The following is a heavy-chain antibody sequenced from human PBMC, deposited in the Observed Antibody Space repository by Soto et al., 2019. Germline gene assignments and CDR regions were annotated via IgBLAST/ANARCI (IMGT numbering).Heavy chain of an antibody. CDR3: ARDGDNDANALDY. Sequence: GGSLRLSCAASGFTFSKYGMHWVRQAPGKGLEWVALIWNDGIRKVYVDSVKGRFTISRDNSKNTLDLQMNNLRDEDTAVYYCARDGDNDANALDYWGPGTLVTVSS. D-gene: IGHD2-21*02. CDR1: GFTFSKYG. J-gene: IGHJ4*02. CDR2: IWNDGIRK. V-gene: IGHV3-33*01.